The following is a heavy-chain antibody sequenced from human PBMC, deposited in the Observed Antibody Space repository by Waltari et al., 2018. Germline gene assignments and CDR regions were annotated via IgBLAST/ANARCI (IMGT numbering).Heavy chain of an antibody. V-gene: IGHV1-2*02. CDR1: GYIFTAYY. CDR2: INPNSGAT. Sequence: QVQLVQSGAEVKEPGASVKVSCKASGYIFTAYYMHWVRQAPGQGLEWMAWINPNSGATNNAQNFQGRVTMTRDTSIGIAYMELSRLKSDDTAVYYCVLLDPGLFDNWGQGTLVTVSS. CDR3: VLLDPGLFDN. J-gene: IGHJ4*02.